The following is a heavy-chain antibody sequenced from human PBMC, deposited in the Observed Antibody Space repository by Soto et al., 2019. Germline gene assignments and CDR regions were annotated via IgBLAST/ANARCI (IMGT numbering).Heavy chain of an antibody. Sequence: SETLSLTCTVSGGSIASTSYYWGWIRQPPGKGLEWIGTMYYSGSSYYNPSLKSRVTMSVDTSKNQFSLKLRSVTAADTAVYYCARDPNSSIWGQGTMVTVSS. D-gene: IGHD5-18*01. CDR2: MYYSGSS. J-gene: IGHJ3*02. CDR3: ARDPNSSI. V-gene: IGHV4-39*02. CDR1: GGSIASTSYY.